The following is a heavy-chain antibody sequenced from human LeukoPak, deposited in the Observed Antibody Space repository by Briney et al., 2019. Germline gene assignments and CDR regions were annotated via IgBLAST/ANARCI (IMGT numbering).Heavy chain of an antibody. D-gene: IGHD3-10*01. V-gene: IGHV3-30-3*01. Sequence: GRSLRLSCAASGFTFSTYAMHWVRQAPGKGLEWVAVISYDGSNKYYADSVKGRFTISRDNSKNTLYLQMSSLGAEDTAVYYCALTTTPHYYGSGSYALGYWGQGTLVTVPS. CDR1: GFTFSTYA. CDR3: ALTTTPHYYGSGSYALGY. J-gene: IGHJ4*02. CDR2: ISYDGSNK.